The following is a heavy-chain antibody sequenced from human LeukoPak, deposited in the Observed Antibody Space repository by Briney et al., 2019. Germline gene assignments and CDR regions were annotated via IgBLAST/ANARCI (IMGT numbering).Heavy chain of an antibody. J-gene: IGHJ4*02. Sequence: GASVKVSCKASGYTFTDYYMHWVRQAPGQGLEWMGGFDREDGETINAQKFQGRVTMTEDTSTDTAYMELSSLRSEDTAVYYCATARNYWGVGDYWGQGTLVTVSS. CDR1: GYTFTDYY. CDR3: ATARNYWGVGDY. CDR2: FDREDGET. V-gene: IGHV1-24*01. D-gene: IGHD4-11*01.